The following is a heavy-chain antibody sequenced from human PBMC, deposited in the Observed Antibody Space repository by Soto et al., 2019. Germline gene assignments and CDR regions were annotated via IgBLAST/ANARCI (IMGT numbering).Heavy chain of an antibody. J-gene: IGHJ6*02. CDR3: AKRPGPDYGILTGYEFYYGMDV. Sequence: QVQLVESGGGVVQPGRSLRLSCAASGFTFSSYGMHWVRQAPGKGLEWVAVISYDGSNKYYADSVKGRVTTSRDNSKNTLYLQMNSLRAEDTAVYYCAKRPGPDYGILTGYEFYYGMDVWGQGTTVTVSS. CDR2: ISYDGSNK. V-gene: IGHV3-30*18. D-gene: IGHD3-9*01. CDR1: GFTFSSYG.